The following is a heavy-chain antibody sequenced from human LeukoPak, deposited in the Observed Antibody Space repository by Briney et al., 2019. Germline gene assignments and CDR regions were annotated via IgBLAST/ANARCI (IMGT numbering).Heavy chain of an antibody. V-gene: IGHV3-21*01. D-gene: IGHD2-2*01. CDR1: GFTFSSYG. CDR3: ARDHCTSTNCYYYFDY. Sequence: GGSLRLSCAASGFTFSSYGMNWVRQAPGKGLEWVSFISSTSSYIYYADSVKGRFIISRDNAKNSLYLQMNSLRAEDTAVYYCARDHCTSTNCYYYFDYWGQGTLVTVSS. J-gene: IGHJ4*02. CDR2: ISSTSSYI.